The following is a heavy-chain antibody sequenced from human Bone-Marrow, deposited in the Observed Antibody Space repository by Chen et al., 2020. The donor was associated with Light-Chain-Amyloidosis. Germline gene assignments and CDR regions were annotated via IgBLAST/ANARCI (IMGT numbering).Heavy chain of an antibody. CDR3: ARDMSPGIAVSGPYGMDV. Sequence: QVQLVQSGAELRKPGASVKVSCKASGYTFTGDYIHWVRQAPGQGLEWVGWVNPNNGGINYAQKFQDRVSMTRHTTVSTVYMELSRLTSDDTAVYFCARDMSPGIAVSGPYGMDVWGQGTTVTVSS. D-gene: IGHD6-19*01. CDR1: GYTFTGDY. J-gene: IGHJ6*02. V-gene: IGHV1-2*02. CDR2: VNPNNGGI.